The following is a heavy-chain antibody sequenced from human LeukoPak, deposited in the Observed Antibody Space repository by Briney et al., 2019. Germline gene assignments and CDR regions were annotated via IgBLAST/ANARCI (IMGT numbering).Heavy chain of an antibody. J-gene: IGHJ4*02. CDR3: ARDQGIYNHRIIDS. D-gene: IGHD5-12*01. CDR2: ISAYNGNT. Sequence: GASLKVSCKAPGHTFSSYGIIWARQAPGQGLEWMGWISAYNGNTNFAQEFQGRVTMTTDTSTSTASMELRSLRSDDTAVYYCARDQGIYNHRIIDSWGQGTLVTVSS. CDR1: GHTFSSYG. V-gene: IGHV1-18*01.